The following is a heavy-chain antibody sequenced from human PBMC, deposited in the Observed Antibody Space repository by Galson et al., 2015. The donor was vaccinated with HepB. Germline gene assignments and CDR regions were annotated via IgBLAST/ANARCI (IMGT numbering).Heavy chain of an antibody. CDR1: GFTFSNAW. J-gene: IGHJ5*02. D-gene: IGHD2/OR15-2a*01. CDR3: TTAPLHPFS. Sequence: SLRLSCATSGFTFSNAWMSWVRQAPGKGLEWVGRIESRTDCETTDYAAPVKGRFTISRDDSRDTLYLQMNNLKTEDTGLYFCTTAPLHPFSWGQGILVTVSS. CDR2: IESRTDCETT. V-gene: IGHV3-15*04.